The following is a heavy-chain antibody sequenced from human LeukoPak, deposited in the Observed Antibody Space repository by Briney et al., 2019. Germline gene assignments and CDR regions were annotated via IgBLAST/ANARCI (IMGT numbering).Heavy chain of an antibody. J-gene: IGHJ6*02. Sequence: SETLSLTCTVSGGSISSYYWSWIRQPPGKGLEWVGGIYYSGSTYYNPSLKSRVTISVDTSKNQFSLKLSSVTAADTAVYYCARDETAMVTNYYYGMDVWGQGTTVTVSS. CDR1: GGSISSYY. V-gene: IGHV4-59*12. D-gene: IGHD5-18*01. CDR3: ARDETAMVTNYYYGMDV. CDR2: IYYSGST.